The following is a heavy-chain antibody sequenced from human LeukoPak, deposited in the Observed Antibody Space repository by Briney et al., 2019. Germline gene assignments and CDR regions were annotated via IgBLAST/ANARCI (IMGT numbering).Heavy chain of an antibody. J-gene: IGHJ6*02. CDR3: GSHATTRHKYGLDV. Sequence: SETLSLTCTVSGGSISYYYWSWIRQPPGKGLEWIGHIYHSGSTNYNPSFKSRVTISVDTSKNHFSLYLSSVTAADTAGYYCGSHATTRHKYGLDVWGQGTTVTVSS. D-gene: IGHD1/OR15-1a*01. CDR2: IYHSGST. CDR1: GGSISYYY. V-gene: IGHV4-59*08.